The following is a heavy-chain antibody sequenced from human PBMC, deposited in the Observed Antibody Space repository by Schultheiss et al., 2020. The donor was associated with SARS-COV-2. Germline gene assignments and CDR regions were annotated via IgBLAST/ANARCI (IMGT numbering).Heavy chain of an antibody. J-gene: IGHJ4*02. Sequence: GGSLRLSCAASGFTFSSNYMSWVRQAPGKGLEWVSAISGSGGSTYYADSVKGRFTISRDSSKNTVYLQMHSLRAEDTAVYYCARGRLSSASGWYFDYWGQGTLVTVSS. CDR2: ISGSGGST. CDR3: ARGRLSSASGWYFDY. CDR1: GFTFSSNY. D-gene: IGHD6-19*01. V-gene: IGHV3-23*01.